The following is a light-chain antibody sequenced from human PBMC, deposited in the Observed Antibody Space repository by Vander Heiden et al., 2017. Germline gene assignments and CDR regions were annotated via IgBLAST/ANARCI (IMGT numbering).Light chain of an antibody. CDR2: SNN. V-gene: IGLV1-44*01. CDR3: AAWDDSLNGWV. J-gene: IGLJ3*02. Sequence: QSVLTQPPSASGTPGQRVTISCSGSSSNIGSNTVHWYQQLPGTAPKLLSYSNNQRPSGVPDRFSGSKSGTSASLAISGLQSEDEADYDCAAWDDSLNGWVFGGGTKLTVL. CDR1: SSNIGSNT.